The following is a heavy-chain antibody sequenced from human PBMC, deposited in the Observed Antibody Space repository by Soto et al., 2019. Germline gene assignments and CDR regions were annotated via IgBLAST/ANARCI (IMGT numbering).Heavy chain of an antibody. CDR1: GGSISSGGYS. Sequence: QLQLQESGSGLVKPSQTLSLTCAVSGGSISSGGYSWSWIRQPPGKGLEWIGYIYHSGSTYYNPSLKSRVPVSVARSTNQFSLKLSSVTAADTAVYYCAGGPGVARNYWGQGTLVTVSS. D-gene: IGHD5-12*01. J-gene: IGHJ4*02. CDR2: IYHSGST. CDR3: AGGPGVARNY. V-gene: IGHV4-30-2*01.